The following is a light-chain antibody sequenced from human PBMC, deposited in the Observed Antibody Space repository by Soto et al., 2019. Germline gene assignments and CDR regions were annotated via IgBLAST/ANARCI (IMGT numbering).Light chain of an antibody. CDR2: WAS. CDR3: QQYFNTPLT. J-gene: IGKJ4*01. CDR1: QNVLNRANDKNY. Sequence: DIVMTQSPDSLAVSLGERATINCKSSQNVLNRANDKNYIAWYQQKPGQPPKLLIYWASTRESDVPDRFSGSGSATDFTLTISSLQAGDVAVYFCQQYFNTPLTSGGGTKVEIK. V-gene: IGKV4-1*01.